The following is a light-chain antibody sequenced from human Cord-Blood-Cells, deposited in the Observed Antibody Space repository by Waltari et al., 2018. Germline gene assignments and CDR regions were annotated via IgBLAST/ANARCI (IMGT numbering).Light chain of an antibody. CDR2: AAS. CDR3: QQSYSTPWT. V-gene: IGKV1-39*01. J-gene: IGKJ1*01. CDR1: QSISSY. Sequence: DIQMTQSPSSLSASVGDRVTITCRASQSISSYLNWYQQKTGKGPKLLFYAASSLQSGVPSRFSGNVSGTDFTLSISSLQPEDFATYYCQQSYSTPWTFGQGTKVESK.